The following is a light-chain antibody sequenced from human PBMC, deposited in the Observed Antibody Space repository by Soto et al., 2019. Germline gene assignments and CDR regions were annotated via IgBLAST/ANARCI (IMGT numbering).Light chain of an antibody. J-gene: IGKJ1*01. V-gene: IGKV3-15*01. CDR1: QSVSIL. Sequence: EIVMTQSPATLAVSPGERATISCRASQSVSILLAWYPPKPGQAPRLLIHGATTRATGIPARFSVSRSGTEGTLTLRRLEPEDGAVDYGQPRSNWPWPVGQRPQVDI. CDR2: GAT. CDR3: QPRSNWPWP.